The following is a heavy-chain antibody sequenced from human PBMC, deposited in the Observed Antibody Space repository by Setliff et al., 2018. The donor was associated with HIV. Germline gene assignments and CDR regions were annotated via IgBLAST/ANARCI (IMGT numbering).Heavy chain of an antibody. D-gene: IGHD5-18*01. V-gene: IGHV4-34*01. CDR1: GGSFSGYY. J-gene: IGHJ6*03. Sequence: PSETLSLTCAVYGGSFSGYYWNWIRQPPGKELEWIGEINHSGSTNYNPSLKSRATISVDTSKNQFSLKLSSVTAADTAVYYCARGAIQLWLRSYYYMDVWGKGTTVTVSS. CDR3: ARGAIQLWLRSYYYMDV. CDR2: INHSGST.